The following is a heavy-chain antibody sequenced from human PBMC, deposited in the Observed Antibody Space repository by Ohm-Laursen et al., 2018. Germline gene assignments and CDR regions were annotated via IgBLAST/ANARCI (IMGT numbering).Heavy chain of an antibody. Sequence: SLRLSCAASGFTFSSYWMSWVRQAPGKGLEWVANIKQDGSETYYVASVKGRFTISRDNAKNSLYLQMSSLRAEDTAVYYCARFGVNHGMDVWGQGTTVTVSS. V-gene: IGHV3-7*01. CDR1: GFTFSSYW. J-gene: IGHJ6*02. CDR3: ARFGVNHGMDV. D-gene: IGHD3-16*01. CDR2: IKQDGSET.